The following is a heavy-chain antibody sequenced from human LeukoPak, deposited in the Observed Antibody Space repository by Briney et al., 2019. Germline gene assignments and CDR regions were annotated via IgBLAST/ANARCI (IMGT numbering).Heavy chain of an antibody. V-gene: IGHV4-59*08. J-gene: IGHJ3*02. D-gene: IGHD2-2*01. CDR1: GGSISSYY. Sequence: KPSETLSLTCTVSGGSISSYYWSWIRQPPGKGLEWIGYIYYSGSTNYNPSLKSRVTISVDTSKNQFSLKLSSVTAADTAVYYCARPAARGFDAFDIWGQGTMVTVSS. CDR2: IYYSGST. CDR3: ARPAARGFDAFDI.